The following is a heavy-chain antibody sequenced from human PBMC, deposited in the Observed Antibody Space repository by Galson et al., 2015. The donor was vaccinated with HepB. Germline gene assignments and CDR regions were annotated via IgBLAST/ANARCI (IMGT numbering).Heavy chain of an antibody. CDR3: AKVSGEGIYYFDY. J-gene: IGHJ4*02. V-gene: IGHV3-30*18. CDR1: GFTFSSYG. CDR2: ISYDGSNK. D-gene: IGHD4-17*01. Sequence: SLRLSCAASGFTFSSYGMHWVRQAPGKGLEWVAVISYDGSNKYYADSVKGRFTISRDNSKNTLYLQMNSLRAEDTAVYYCAKVSGEGIYYFDYWGQGTLVTVSS.